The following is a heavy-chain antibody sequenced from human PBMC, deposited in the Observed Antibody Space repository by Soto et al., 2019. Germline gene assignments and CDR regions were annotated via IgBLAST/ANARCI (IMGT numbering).Heavy chain of an antibody. V-gene: IGHV4-59*05. CDR3: DRLRTRAGATGAFDS. Sequence: SETLSLTCIFSGGSVSSDYWSWIRQPAGKGLEWIGSINYSGITYYNPSLKSRLTISVDTSKNQFSLKLSSLTAADTAVYKCDRLRTRAGATGAFDSWGQGALVTVSS. CDR1: GGSVSSDY. D-gene: IGHD1-26*01. CDR2: INYSGIT. J-gene: IGHJ4*02.